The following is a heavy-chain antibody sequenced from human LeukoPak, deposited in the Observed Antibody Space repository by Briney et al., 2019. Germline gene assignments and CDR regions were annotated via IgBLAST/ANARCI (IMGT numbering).Heavy chain of an antibody. CDR3: ARGRGYSGYVDY. Sequence: GGPLRLSCAASGFTFSDYDMYWVRQPTGKGLEWVSTIGTTGDTYYPGSVKGRFTISRDNAENSLYLQVDNLRVGDTAVYYCARGRGYSGYVDYWGQGTLVTVSS. CDR2: IGTTGDT. D-gene: IGHD5-12*01. CDR1: GFTFSDYD. V-gene: IGHV3-13*01. J-gene: IGHJ4*02.